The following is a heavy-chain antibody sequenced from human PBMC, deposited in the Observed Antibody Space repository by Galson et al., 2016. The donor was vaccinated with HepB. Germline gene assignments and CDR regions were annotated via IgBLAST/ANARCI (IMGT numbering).Heavy chain of an antibody. V-gene: IGHV4-30-2*01. D-gene: IGHD3/OR15-3a*01. CDR2: IYRSGNT. Sequence: TLSLTCAVSGDSISSGGYSWHWIRQPPGKGLEWIGYIYRSGNTYYNPSLQSRVTISLDKSKNQFSLKLSSVTAADTAVYYCAREGVAMILGWLDPWGQGTLVTVSS. J-gene: IGHJ5*02. CDR1: GDSISSGGYS. CDR3: AREGVAMILGWLDP.